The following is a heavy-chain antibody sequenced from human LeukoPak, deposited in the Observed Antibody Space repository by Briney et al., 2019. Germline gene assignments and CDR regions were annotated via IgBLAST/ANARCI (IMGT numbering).Heavy chain of an antibody. V-gene: IGHV4-4*09. J-gene: IGHJ4*02. D-gene: IGHD1-26*01. CDR3: ARHYNGWELLDY. CDR1: GGSISSYY. Sequence: SETLSLTCTVSGGSISSYYWGWIRQPPGKGLEWIGYIYTSGSTNYNPSLKSRVTISVDTSKNQFSLKLSSVTAADTAVYYRARHYNGWELLDYWGQGTLVTVSS. CDR2: IYTSGST.